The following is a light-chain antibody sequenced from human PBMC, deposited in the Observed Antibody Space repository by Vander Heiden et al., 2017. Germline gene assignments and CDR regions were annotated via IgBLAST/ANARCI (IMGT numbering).Light chain of an antibody. J-gene: IGKJ2*01. V-gene: IGKV1-5*03. Sequence: DIQMTQSPSTLSASVGDRVTITCRASQSVSNWLAWYQQKPGRAPKLLIYKASSLESGVPSRFSGSGSGTEFTLTISSLQPDDFATYYCQQGNDYPSTFGQGTTMEIK. CDR2: KAS. CDR3: QQGNDYPST. CDR1: QSVSNW.